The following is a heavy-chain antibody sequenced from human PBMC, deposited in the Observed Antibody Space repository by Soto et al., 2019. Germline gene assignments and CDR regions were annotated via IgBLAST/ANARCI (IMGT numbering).Heavy chain of an antibody. V-gene: IGHV3-7*01. CDR1: GFTFSSYW. J-gene: IGHJ6*02. D-gene: IGHD2-15*01. CDR3: ARDLGPSIVVAPRYGMDV. CDR2: IKQDGSEK. Sequence: EVQLVESGGGLVQPGGSLRLSCAASGFTFSSYWMSWVRQAPGKGLEWVANIKQDGSEKYYVDSVKGRFTISRDNAKNSLYLQMNSLRAEDTAVYYCARDLGPSIVVAPRYGMDVWGQGTTVTVSS.